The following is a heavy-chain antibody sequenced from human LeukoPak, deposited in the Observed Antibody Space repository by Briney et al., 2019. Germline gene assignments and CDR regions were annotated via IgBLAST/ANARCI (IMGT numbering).Heavy chain of an antibody. J-gene: IGHJ6*02. D-gene: IGHD3-9*01. CDR3: ARTLRYFDWLARFRYGMDV. CDR2: INHSGST. Sequence: SETLSLTCAVYGGSFSGYYWSWIRQPPGKGLEWIGEINHSGSTNYNPSLKSRVTISVDTSKNQFSLKLSSVTAADTAVYYCARTLRYFDWLARFRYGMDVWGQGTTVIVS. CDR1: GGSFSGYY. V-gene: IGHV4-34*01.